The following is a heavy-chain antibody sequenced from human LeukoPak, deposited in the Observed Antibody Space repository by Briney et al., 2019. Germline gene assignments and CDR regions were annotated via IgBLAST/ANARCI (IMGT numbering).Heavy chain of an antibody. V-gene: IGHV3-23*01. D-gene: IGHD3-10*01. CDR2: ISGSGGST. J-gene: IGHJ3*02. CDR3: AREVRALLWFGEFPDAFDI. CDR1: GFTLSSKG. Sequence: GGTLRLSCAASGFTLSSKGMSWVREAPGKGLEWVSAISGSGGSTYYADSVKGRFTISRDNAKNSLYLQMNSLRAEDTAVYYCAREVRALLWFGEFPDAFDIWGQGTMVTVSS.